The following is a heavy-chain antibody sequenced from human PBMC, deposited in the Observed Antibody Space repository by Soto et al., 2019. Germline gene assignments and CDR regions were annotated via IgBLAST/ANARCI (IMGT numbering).Heavy chain of an antibody. CDR3: ARGTLKEIYSLDY. J-gene: IGHJ4*02. Sequence: QVQLQESGPGLLKPSQTLSLTCTVSGDSMNTANDYWTWIRQQPGKGLAWIGYISNRGNTFYNPSLESRVVISLDTSANQFSLKLSSVTAADTAVYYCARGTLKEIYSLDYWGQGTLVTVSS. V-gene: IGHV4-31*03. CDR2: ISNRGNT. CDR1: GDSMNTANDY.